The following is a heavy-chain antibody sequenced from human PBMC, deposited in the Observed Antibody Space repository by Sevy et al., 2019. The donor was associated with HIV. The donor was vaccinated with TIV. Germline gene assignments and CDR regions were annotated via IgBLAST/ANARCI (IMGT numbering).Heavy chain of an antibody. CDR1: GFTFSSYS. CDR3: ARVFYRNWFDP. D-gene: IGHD1-26*01. V-gene: IGHV3-48*01. Sequence: GGSLRLSCAASGFTFSSYSMNWVRQAPGKGVEWVSYISSSSSTIYYADSVKGRFTISRDNAKNSLYLQMNSLRAEDTAVYYCARVFYRNWFDPWGQGTLVTVSS. CDR2: ISSSSSTI. J-gene: IGHJ5*02.